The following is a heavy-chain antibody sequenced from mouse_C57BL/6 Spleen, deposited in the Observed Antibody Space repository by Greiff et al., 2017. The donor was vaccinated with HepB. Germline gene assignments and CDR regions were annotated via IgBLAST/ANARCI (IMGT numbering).Heavy chain of an antibody. CDR2: IDPEDGET. V-gene: IGHV14-2*01. CDR1: GFNIKDYY. Sequence: VQLKESGAELVKPGASVKLSCTASGFNIKDYYMHWVKQRTEQGLEWIGRIDPEDGETKYAPNFQGKATITADTSSNTAYLQLSSLTSEDTAVYYGDSNTGPAMDYWGQGTSVTVST. D-gene: IGHD1-1*01. CDR3: DSNTGPAMDY. J-gene: IGHJ4*01.